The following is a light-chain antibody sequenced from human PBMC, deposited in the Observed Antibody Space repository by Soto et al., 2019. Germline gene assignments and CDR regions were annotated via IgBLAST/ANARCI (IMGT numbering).Light chain of an antibody. CDR1: QTISSW. V-gene: IGKV1-5*03. J-gene: IGKJ5*01. CDR2: KAS. CDR3: QQSYRTPIT. Sequence: DVQMTHSPSTVSGSVGDRVTITFRASQTISSWLAWYQQKPGKAPKLLIYKASTLKSGVPSRFSGSGSGTEFTLTISSLQPEDVATYFCQQSYRTPITFGQGTRLEIK.